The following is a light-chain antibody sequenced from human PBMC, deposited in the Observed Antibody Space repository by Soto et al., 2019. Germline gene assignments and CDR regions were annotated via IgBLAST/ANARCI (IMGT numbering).Light chain of an antibody. J-gene: IGKJ1*01. CDR2: GAS. V-gene: IGKV3-20*01. CDR1: QTISSRH. CDR3: QQYGSSGT. Sequence: EIVLTQSPGSLSLSPGERATLSCRTSQTISSRHLAWYQQRPGQAPRLLIYGASSRATGIPDRCSGSGSGTDFTLTISRLEPEDFAVYYCQQYGSSGTLGQGTKVDIK.